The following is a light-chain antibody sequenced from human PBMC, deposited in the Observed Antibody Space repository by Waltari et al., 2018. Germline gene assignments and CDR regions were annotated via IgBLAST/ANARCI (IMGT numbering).Light chain of an antibody. CDR3: QQYNTWPPT. J-gene: IGKJ1*01. Sequence: MIVTQSPATLSVSPGEGATLSCRASQSVSIKLAWYQQKPGQAPRLLISGASSRATGLPARFSGSGSGTDFALTISSVQSEDFAVYFCQQYNTWPPTFGQGTKVEIK. CDR2: GAS. V-gene: IGKV3-15*01. CDR1: QSVSIK.